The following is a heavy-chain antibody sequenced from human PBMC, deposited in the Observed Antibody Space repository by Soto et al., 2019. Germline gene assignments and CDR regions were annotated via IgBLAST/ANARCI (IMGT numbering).Heavy chain of an antibody. CDR2: IYYSGST. Sequence: PSETLSLTCTVSGGSISSSSYYWGWIRQPPGKGLEWIGSIYYSGSTYYNPSLKSRVTITRDTSASTAYMELSSLRSEDTAVYYCARGEEILRFLEWLPKDGFDYWGQGTLVTVSS. V-gene: IGHV4-39*02. D-gene: IGHD3-3*01. J-gene: IGHJ4*02. CDR3: ARGEEILRFLEWLPKDGFDY. CDR1: GGSISSSSYY.